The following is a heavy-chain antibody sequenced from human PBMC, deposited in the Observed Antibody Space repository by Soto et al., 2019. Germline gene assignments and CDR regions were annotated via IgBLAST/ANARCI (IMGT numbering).Heavy chain of an antibody. Sequence: ASVKVSCKASGYTFTSYGIHWVRQAPGQRLEWMGWINAANGDTKYSPKFQGRVTITRDTSASTAYMELSSLRSEDTAVYYCVRRHVSATGIDWFDPWGQGSLVTVSS. CDR3: VRRHVSATGIDWFDP. CDR2: INAANGDT. J-gene: IGHJ5*02. D-gene: IGHD6-13*01. V-gene: IGHV1-3*01. CDR1: GYTFTSYG.